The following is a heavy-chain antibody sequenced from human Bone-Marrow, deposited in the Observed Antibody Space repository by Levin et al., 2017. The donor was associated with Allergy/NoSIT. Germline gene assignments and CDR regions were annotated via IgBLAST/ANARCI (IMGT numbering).Heavy chain of an antibody. CDR1: GGSISSYY. D-gene: IGHD3-10*01. CDR2: IYYSGST. J-gene: IGHJ3*02. CDR3: ARGLVYWITMVRGVIPQHDAFDI. Sequence: SETLSLTCTVSGGSISSYYWSWIRQPPGKGLEWIGYIYYSGSTNYNPSLKSRVTISVDTSKNQFSLKLSSVTAADTAVYYCARGLVYWITMVRGVIPQHDAFDIWGQGTMVTVSS. V-gene: IGHV4-59*01.